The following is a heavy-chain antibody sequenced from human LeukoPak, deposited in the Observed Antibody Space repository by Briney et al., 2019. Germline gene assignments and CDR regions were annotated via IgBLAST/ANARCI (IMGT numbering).Heavy chain of an antibody. CDR2: INHSGST. CDR3: ARPYVLRYFDWFQGVYYYYGMDV. D-gene: IGHD3-9*01. Sequence: PSETLSLTCAVYGGSFSGYYWSWIRQPPGKGLEWIGEINHSGSTNYIPSLKSRVTISVDTSKNQFSLKLSSVTAADTAVYYCARPYVLRYFDWFQGVYYYYGMDVWGQGTTVTVSS. J-gene: IGHJ6*02. CDR1: GGSFSGYY. V-gene: IGHV4-34*01.